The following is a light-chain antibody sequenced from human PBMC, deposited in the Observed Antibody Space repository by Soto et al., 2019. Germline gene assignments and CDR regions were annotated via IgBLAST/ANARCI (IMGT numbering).Light chain of an antibody. V-gene: IGKV1-5*03. Sequence: DIQMTQSPSTLSGSVGDRVTITCRASQTISSWLAWYQQKPGKAPKLLIQRASRVERGVPSRFSGSGSDTEFTLTISSLQPEDFAIYYCQQTYTTPEITFGQGTRLEIK. CDR2: RAS. CDR3: QQTYTTPEIT. CDR1: QTISSW. J-gene: IGKJ5*01.